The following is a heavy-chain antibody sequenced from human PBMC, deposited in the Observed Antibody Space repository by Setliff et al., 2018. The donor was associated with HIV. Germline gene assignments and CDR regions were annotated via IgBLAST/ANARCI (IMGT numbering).Heavy chain of an antibody. Sequence: SETLSLTCSVSGGSFSGYYWSWIRQPPGKGLEWIGYIYIYNSGSTDYNPSLTSRVTISADTSRNQFSLKLTSVTAADTATYYCARWVYNSAWSLDYWGQGTLVTVS. D-gene: IGHD6-19*01. CDR2: IYIYNSGST. J-gene: IGHJ4*02. CDR1: GGSFSGYY. CDR3: ARWVYNSAWSLDY. V-gene: IGHV4-59*01.